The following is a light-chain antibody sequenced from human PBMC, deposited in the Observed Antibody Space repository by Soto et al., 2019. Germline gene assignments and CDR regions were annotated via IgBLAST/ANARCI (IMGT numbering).Light chain of an antibody. V-gene: IGLV6-57*03. CDR1: SGSIASNY. CDR2: EDN. Sequence: NFLLTQPHSVSETPGKTVTISCTRSSGSIASNYVQWYQQRPGSAPTTVIYEDNQRPSGVPDRFSGSIDSSSTSASLTISGLKTEDEADYYSQSYDSSNLWVFGGGTKLTVL. J-gene: IGLJ3*02. CDR3: QSYDSSNLWV.